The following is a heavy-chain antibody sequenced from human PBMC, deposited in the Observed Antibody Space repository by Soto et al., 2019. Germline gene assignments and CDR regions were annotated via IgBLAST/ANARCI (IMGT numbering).Heavy chain of an antibody. V-gene: IGHV1-3*01. CDR3: ARAYDSSGYGAEYFQH. D-gene: IGHD3-22*01. J-gene: IGHJ1*01. CDR2: INAGNGKT. CDR1: GYTFTTYT. Sequence: ASVKVSCKASGYTFTTYTIQWVRQAPGQSPEWMGWINAGNGKTKYSQRFQGRVTITRDTSATTAYLELSSLTSEDTAVYYCARAYDSSGYGAEYFQHWGQGTLVTVSS.